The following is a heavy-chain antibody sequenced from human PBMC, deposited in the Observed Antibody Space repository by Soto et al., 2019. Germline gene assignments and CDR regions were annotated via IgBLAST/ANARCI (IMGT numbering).Heavy chain of an antibody. V-gene: IGHV4-34*01. CDR2: INHSGST. CDR1: GGSFSGYY. CDR3: ARGSGYGASRGVLKVWYYYGMDV. Sequence: SETLSLTCAVYGGSFSGYYWSWIRQPPGKGLEWIGEINHSGSTNYNPSLKSRVTISVDASKNQFSLKLGSVTAADTAVYYCARGSGYGASRGVLKVWYYYGMDVWGQGTTVTVSS. D-gene: IGHD4-17*01. J-gene: IGHJ6*02.